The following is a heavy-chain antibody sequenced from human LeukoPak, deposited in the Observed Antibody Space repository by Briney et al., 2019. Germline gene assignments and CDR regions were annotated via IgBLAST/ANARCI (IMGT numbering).Heavy chain of an antibody. CDR1: GFTFSNAW. CDR3: ARAVYSSADGPA. D-gene: IGHD6-25*01. J-gene: IGHJ5*02. V-gene: IGHV3-15*01. CDR2: IKSKDAGGTT. Sequence: GGSLRLSCAASGFTFSNAWMSWVRQAPGKGLEWVALIKSKDAGGTTDYAAPVEGRFTISRDDSGNTLHLQMNSLRVEDTAVYYCARAVYSSADGPAWGQGTLVTVSS.